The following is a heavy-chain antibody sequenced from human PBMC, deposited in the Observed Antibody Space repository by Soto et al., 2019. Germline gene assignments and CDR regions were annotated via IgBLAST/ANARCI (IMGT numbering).Heavy chain of an antibody. Sequence: QVQLVESGGGVVQPGRSLRLSCAASGFTFSSYAMHWVRQAPGKGLEWLAVISYDGSNKYYADSVKGRFTISRDNSKNTMYLQMNSLRVEDTAVFYCARVDGNGWWHCFDYWGQGTLVTVSS. CDR1: GFTFSSYA. D-gene: IGHD2-15*01. V-gene: IGHV3-30-3*01. CDR3: ARVDGNGWWHCFDY. CDR2: ISYDGSNK. J-gene: IGHJ4*02.